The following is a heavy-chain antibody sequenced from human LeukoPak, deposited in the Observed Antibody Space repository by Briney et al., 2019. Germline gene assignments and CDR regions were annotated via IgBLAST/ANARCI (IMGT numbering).Heavy chain of an antibody. V-gene: IGHV3-23*01. CDR1: GFRFSDAA. J-gene: IGHJ3*01. CDR3: ARDIQLST. CDR2: IGSVGHST. D-gene: IGHD5-24*01. Sequence: GGSLRLSCAASGFRFSDAAMTWVRQAPGKGLEWVSLIGSVGHSTYYGDSVKGRFTISRDNSKNTLSLQMNSLRVEDTAIYYCARDIQLSTWGLGTMVTVSS.